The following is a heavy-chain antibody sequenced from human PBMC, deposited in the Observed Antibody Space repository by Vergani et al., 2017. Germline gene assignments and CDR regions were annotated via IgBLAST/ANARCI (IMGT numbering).Heavy chain of an antibody. J-gene: IGHJ4*02. Sequence: EVQLLQSGGGVIQPGGSVRRSCAASGFTFSACPMTWVRQAPGKGLEWVSAISARYPSTYYADSVKGRFTISRDNSKNMLYLQMNSLRAEDTAVYYCARLSYDTTPYLQGGYGCWGQGTLVSVSS. CDR1: GFTFSACP. V-gene: IGHV3-23*01. CDR3: ARLSYDTTPYLQGGYGC. D-gene: IGHD3-22*01. CDR2: ISARYPST.